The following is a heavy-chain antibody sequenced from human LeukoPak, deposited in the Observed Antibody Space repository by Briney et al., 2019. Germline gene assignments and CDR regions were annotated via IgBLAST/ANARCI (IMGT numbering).Heavy chain of an antibody. D-gene: IGHD3-22*01. CDR3: AKEVVFYYDSSGYNDY. CDR2: ISGSGGST. V-gene: IGHV3-23*01. CDR1: GFTFSSYA. Sequence: GGSLRLSCAASGFTFSSYAMSWVRPAPGKGLEWVSAISGSGGSTYYADSVKGWFTISRDNSKNTLYLQMNSLRAEDTAVYYCAKEVVFYYDSSGYNDYWGQGTLVTVSS. J-gene: IGHJ4*02.